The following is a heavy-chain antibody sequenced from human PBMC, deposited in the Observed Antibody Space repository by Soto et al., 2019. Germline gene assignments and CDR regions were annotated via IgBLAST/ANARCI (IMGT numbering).Heavy chain of an antibody. Sequence: GESLKISCNGPGYSFSSYWIGWVRQMPGKGLEWMGIIYPGDSDTRYSPSFQGQVTISADKSLKTAYLELSSLMSEDTAVYYCARPPGYISDWYYFDLWGQGTQVTVS. CDR1: GYSFSSYW. V-gene: IGHV5-51*01. CDR2: IYPGDSDT. CDR3: ARPPGYISDWYYFDL. J-gene: IGHJ4*02. D-gene: IGHD3-9*01.